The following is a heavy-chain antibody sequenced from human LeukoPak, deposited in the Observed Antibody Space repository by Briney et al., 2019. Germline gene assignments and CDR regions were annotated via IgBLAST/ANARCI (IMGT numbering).Heavy chain of an antibody. J-gene: IGHJ6*03. D-gene: IGHD5-12*01. V-gene: IGHV3-23*01. Sequence: GGSLRLSCVASGFTLSSYAMSWVRQAPGKGLEWVSGTSGSGYNTYYADSVKGRFTISRDNSKNTLFLQMNNLRAEDTAIYYCAKDGGYSTNIYYMDVWGRGTTVTVSS. CDR1: GFTLSSYA. CDR3: AKDGGYSTNIYYMDV. CDR2: TSGSGYNT.